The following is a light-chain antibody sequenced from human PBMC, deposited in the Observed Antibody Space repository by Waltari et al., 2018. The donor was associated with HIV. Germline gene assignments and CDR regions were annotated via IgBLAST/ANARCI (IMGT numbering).Light chain of an antibody. J-gene: IGKJ2*01. Sequence: DIQMTQSPSTLSASVGDRVTITCRASQAIANWLAWYQQKSGKAPKLLIYKTSILEYGVPSRFSGSASGTGFTLTIDSLQPDDFATYYCQQYSSDFYTFGQGTKLEIK. V-gene: IGKV1-5*03. CDR3: QQYSSDFYT. CDR1: QAIANW. CDR2: KTS.